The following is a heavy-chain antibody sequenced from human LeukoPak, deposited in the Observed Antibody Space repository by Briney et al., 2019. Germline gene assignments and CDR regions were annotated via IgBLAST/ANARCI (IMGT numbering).Heavy chain of an antibody. CDR3: ARDVYDSSGYYVDY. V-gene: IGHV4-30-4*08. CDR2: IYYSGST. CDR1: GGSISSGDYY. D-gene: IGHD3-22*01. Sequence: PSETLSLTCTVSGGSISSGDYYWRWIRQPPGKGLEWIGYIYYSGSTYYNPSLKSRVTISVDTSKNQFSLKLSSVTAADTAVYYCARDVYDSSGYYVDYWGQGTLVTVSS. J-gene: IGHJ4*02.